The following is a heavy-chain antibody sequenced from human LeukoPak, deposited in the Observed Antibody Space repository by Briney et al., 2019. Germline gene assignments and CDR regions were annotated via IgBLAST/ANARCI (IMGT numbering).Heavy chain of an antibody. D-gene: IGHD4-17*01. CDR3: ARGPTHSVDY. V-gene: IGHV3-30-3*01. J-gene: IGHJ4*02. CDR2: ISYDGSNK. Sequence: PGGSLRLPCAASGFTFSSYAMHWVRQAPGKGLEWVAVISYDGSNKYYADSVKGRFTISRDNSKNTLYLQMDSLRAEDTAVYYCARGPTHSVDYWGQGTLVTVSS. CDR1: GFTFSSYA.